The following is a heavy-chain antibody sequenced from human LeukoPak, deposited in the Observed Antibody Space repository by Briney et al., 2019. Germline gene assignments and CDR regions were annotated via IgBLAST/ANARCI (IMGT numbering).Heavy chain of an antibody. V-gene: IGHV3-23*01. CDR3: ANDRAGGYSYRYSFDY. Sequence: GGTLRLSCAASGFTFSSYGMSWVRQAPGKGLEWVSAISGSGGSTYYADSVKGRFTISRDNSKNTLYLQMSSLRAEDTAVYYCANDRAGGYSYRYSFDYWGQGTLVTVSS. CDR1: GFTFSSYG. CDR2: ISGSGGST. D-gene: IGHD5-18*01. J-gene: IGHJ4*02.